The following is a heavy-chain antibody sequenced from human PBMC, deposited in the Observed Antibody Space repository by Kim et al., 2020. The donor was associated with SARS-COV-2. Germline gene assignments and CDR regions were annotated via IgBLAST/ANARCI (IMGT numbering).Heavy chain of an antibody. CDR2: IWYDGSNK. J-gene: IGHJ6*02. Sequence: GGSLRLSCAASGFTFSSYGMHWVRQAPGKGLEWVIVIWYDGSNKYYGDSVKGRFTISRDNSKNTLYLQMNSLRAEDTAVYYCAKDFWQYYYGSGVGGMDVWGQGTTVTVSS. CDR3: AKDFWQYYYGSGVGGMDV. CDR1: GFTFSSYG. V-gene: IGHV3-33*06. D-gene: IGHD3-10*01.